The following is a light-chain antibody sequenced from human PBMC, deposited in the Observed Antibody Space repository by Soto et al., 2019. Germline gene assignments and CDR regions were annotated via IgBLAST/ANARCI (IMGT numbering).Light chain of an antibody. V-gene: IGKV1-39*01. CDR1: QSIGRF. Sequence: DIQMTQSPSSLSASVGDRVTITCRASQSIGRFLNWHQQKPGKPPNVLINVASTLRSGVPSRFSGSGSGTDFNLTINSLQPEDFATYFCQQSFTTPLTFGGGTRLEI. J-gene: IGKJ5*01. CDR3: QQSFTTPLT. CDR2: VAS.